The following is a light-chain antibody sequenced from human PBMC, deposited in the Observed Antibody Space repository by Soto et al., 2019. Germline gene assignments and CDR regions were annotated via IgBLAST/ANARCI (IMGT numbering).Light chain of an antibody. V-gene: IGKV4-1*01. CDR1: QSVLYSSNNKNY. CDR2: WAS. CDR3: QHYYRTPIT. J-gene: IGKJ4*01. Sequence: DIVMTQSPDSLTVSLGERATINCRSSQSVLYSSNNKNYLAWYQHKPGQPPKLLIYWASTRDSGVPDRFSGSGSGTDFTLTISSLQAEDVAVCSCQHYYRTPITFGGGTKVEIK.